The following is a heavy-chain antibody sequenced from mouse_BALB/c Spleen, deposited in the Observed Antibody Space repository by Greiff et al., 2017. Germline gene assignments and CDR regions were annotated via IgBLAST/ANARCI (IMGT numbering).Heavy chain of an antibody. D-gene: IGHD1-2*01. CDR3: ASGDYGYNFDY. CDR1: GFNIKDTY. V-gene: IGHV14-3*02. J-gene: IGHJ2*01. CDR2: IDPANGNT. Sequence: VQLKESGAELVKPGASVKLSCTASGFNIKDTYMHWVKQRPEQGLEWIGRIDPANGNTKYDPKFQGKATITADTSSNTAYLQLSSLTSEDTAVYYCASGDYGYNFDYWGQGTTLTVSS.